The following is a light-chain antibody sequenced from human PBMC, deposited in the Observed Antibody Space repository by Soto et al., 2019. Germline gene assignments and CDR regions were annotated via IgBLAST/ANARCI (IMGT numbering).Light chain of an antibody. Sequence: DIVLTQSPGTLSLSPGERATLSVSASESVRSSYLAWYQQKPGQAPRLLIYGASTRATGIPDRFTGSGSGTDFTLSVSRLEPEDFAVYFCQQYGSSPATFGQGTKVDIK. CDR3: QQYGSSPAT. J-gene: IGKJ1*01. CDR2: GAS. V-gene: IGKV3-20*01. CDR1: ESVRSSY.